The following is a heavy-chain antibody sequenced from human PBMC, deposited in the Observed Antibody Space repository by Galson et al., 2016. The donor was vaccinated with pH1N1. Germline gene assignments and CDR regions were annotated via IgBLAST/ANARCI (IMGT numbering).Heavy chain of an antibody. CDR1: GYTFTTYD. D-gene: IGHD6-13*01. CDR2: MNPKSGTT. Sequence: SVKVSCKASGYTFTTYDINWVRQAPGQGLEWVGLMNPKSGTTGYAQKFQGRVTMTRSISINTVYMELNSLSSEDTAVYYCARVDSSKWQRGWLDPWGQGTLVTVSS. CDR3: ARVDSSKWQRGWLDP. V-gene: IGHV1-8*01. J-gene: IGHJ5*02.